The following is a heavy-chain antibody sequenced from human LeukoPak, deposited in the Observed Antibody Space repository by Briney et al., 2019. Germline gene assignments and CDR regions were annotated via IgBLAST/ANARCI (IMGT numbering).Heavy chain of an antibody. J-gene: IGHJ4*02. CDR2: ISGSGGST. CDR3: AKDRGAAAGRAVFDY. CDR1: GFTFSSYS. V-gene: IGHV3-23*01. D-gene: IGHD6-13*01. Sequence: GGSLRLSCAASGFTFSSYSMGWVRQAPGKGLEWVSAISGSGGSTYYADSVKGRFTISRDNSKNTLYLQMNSLRAEDTAVYYCAKDRGAAAGRAVFDYWGQGTLVTVSS.